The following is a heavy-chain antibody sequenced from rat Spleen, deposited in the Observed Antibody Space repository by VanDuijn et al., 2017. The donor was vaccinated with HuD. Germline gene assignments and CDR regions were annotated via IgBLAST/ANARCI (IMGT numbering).Heavy chain of an antibody. CDR1: GFTFSSFP. Sequence: EVQLVESDGGLVQPGRSLKLSCAASGFTFSSFPMAWVRQAPTKGLEWVATISTSGGSTYYRDSVKGRFTISRDNAKSTLYLQMDSLRSEDTATYYCATRDKNWGYWGQGVMVTVSS. J-gene: IGHJ2*01. D-gene: IGHD5-1*01. CDR3: ATRDKNWGY. V-gene: IGHV5-46*01. CDR2: ISTSGGST.